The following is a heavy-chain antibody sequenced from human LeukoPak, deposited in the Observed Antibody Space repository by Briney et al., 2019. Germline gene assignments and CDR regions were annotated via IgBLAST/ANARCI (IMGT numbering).Heavy chain of an antibody. V-gene: IGHV4-34*01. Sequence: SETLSLTCAVYGGSFSGYYWSWIRQPPGKGLEWIGEINHSGSINYNPSLKSRVTISVDTSKNQFSLKLSSVTAADTAVYYCARGRDSSGHPGGEYWGQGTLVTVSS. J-gene: IGHJ4*02. CDR3: ARGRDSSGHPGGEY. D-gene: IGHD6-19*01. CDR1: GGSFSGYY. CDR2: INHSGSI.